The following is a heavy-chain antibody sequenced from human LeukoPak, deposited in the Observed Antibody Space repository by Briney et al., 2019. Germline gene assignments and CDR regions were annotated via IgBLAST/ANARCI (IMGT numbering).Heavy chain of an antibody. Sequence: GGSLRLSCVASGFDFSEHDMHWVRQPPGKGLEWLAFIRYDGTRQYYAESVEGRLTISRGKSKNTLYLEMNSLRAEDTAVYYCAKVGYYYDSSGYKGYYFDYWGQGTLVTVSS. CDR2: IRYDGTRQ. V-gene: IGHV3-30*02. CDR3: AKVGYYYDSSGYKGYYFDY. D-gene: IGHD3-22*01. CDR1: GFDFSEHD. J-gene: IGHJ4*02.